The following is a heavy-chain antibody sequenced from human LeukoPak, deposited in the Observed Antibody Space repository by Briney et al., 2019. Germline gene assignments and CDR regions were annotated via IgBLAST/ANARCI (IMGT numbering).Heavy chain of an antibody. CDR1: GFTFSSYW. V-gene: IGHV3-43*02. Sequence: GGSLRLSCAASGFTFSSYWMHWVRQAPGKGLEWVSLISGDGGSTYYADSVKGRFTISRDNSKNSLYLQMNSLRTEDTALYYCARGIAAAGTARGWFDPWGQGTLVTVSS. J-gene: IGHJ5*02. CDR2: ISGDGGST. CDR3: ARGIAAAGTARGWFDP. D-gene: IGHD6-13*01.